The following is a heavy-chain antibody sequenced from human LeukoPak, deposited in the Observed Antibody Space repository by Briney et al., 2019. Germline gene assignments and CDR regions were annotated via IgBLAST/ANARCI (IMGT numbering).Heavy chain of an antibody. D-gene: IGHD6-13*01. V-gene: IGHV4-34*01. J-gene: IGHJ5*02. Sequence: SETLSLTCAVYGGSFSSYYWSWIRQPPGKGLEWIGEINHSGSTNYNPSLKSRVTISVDTSKNQFSLKLSSVTAADTAVYYRARGIIAAATSGYFDPWGQGTLVTVSS. CDR1: GGSFSSYY. CDR3: ARGIIAAATSGYFDP. CDR2: INHSGST.